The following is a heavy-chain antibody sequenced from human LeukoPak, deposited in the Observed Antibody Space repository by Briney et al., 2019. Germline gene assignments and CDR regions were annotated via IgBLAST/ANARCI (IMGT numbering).Heavy chain of an antibody. D-gene: IGHD6-13*01. CDR1: GFTFSSYW. Sequence: GGSLRLSCAASGFTFSSYWMSWVRQAPGKGLEWVANIKQDGSEKYYVDSVKGRFTISRDNAKNSLYLQMNSLRAEDTAVYYCARGRGSSSWWGYYYYYYGMDVWGQGTTVTVSS. J-gene: IGHJ6*02. CDR2: IKQDGSEK. V-gene: IGHV3-7*03. CDR3: ARGRGSSSWWGYYYYYYGMDV.